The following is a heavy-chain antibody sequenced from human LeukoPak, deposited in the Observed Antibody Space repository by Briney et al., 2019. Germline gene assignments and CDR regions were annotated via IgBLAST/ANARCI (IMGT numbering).Heavy chain of an antibody. CDR1: GGSISSYY. CDR2: IYYSGST. J-gene: IGHJ4*02. Sequence: SETLSLTCTVSGGSISSYYWSWIRQPPGKGLEWIGYIYYSGSTNYKPSLKSRVTISVDTSKNQFSLKLSSVTAADTAVYYCARVVAQIAAAEYYFDYWGQGTLVTVSS. D-gene: IGHD6-13*01. V-gene: IGHV4-59*12. CDR3: ARVVAQIAAAEYYFDY.